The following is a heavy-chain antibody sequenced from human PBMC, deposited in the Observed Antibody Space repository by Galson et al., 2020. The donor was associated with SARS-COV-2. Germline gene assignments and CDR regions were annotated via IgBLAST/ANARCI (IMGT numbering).Heavy chain of an antibody. CDR1: GGSISNTGYS. CDR2: IYYTGSS. V-gene: IGHV4-30-2*01. CDR3: ARGLKNYDFLTGPRHDAFDI. Sequence: SETLSLTCAVSGGSISNTGYSWSWFRQPPGKGLEWIGYIYYTGSSYYTPSLKSRVTISVDRSKNQFSLKVNSMTAADTAVYFCARGLKNYDFLTGPRHDAFDIWGQGTMVTVSS. J-gene: IGHJ3*02. D-gene: IGHD3-9*01.